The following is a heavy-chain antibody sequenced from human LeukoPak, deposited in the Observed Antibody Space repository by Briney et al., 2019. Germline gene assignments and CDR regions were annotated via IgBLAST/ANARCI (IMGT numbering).Heavy chain of an antibody. CDR3: AREDGYCSGGNCYSYFDS. Sequence: PGGSLRLSCAVSGLTFSSSWMDWVRQAPGKGLEWVASINPDGNKKYSADSVKGRFTISRDNAENSLYLQMNSLRVEDTAFYYCAREDGYCSGGNCYSYFDSWGQGTLVTVSS. CDR1: GLTFSSSW. D-gene: IGHD2-15*01. V-gene: IGHV3-7*01. CDR2: INPDGNKK. J-gene: IGHJ4*02.